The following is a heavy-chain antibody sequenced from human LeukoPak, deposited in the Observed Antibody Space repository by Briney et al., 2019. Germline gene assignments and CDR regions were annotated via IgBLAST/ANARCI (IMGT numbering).Heavy chain of an antibody. D-gene: IGHD6-13*01. J-gene: IGHJ4*02. CDR3: ARVDGSSSCPDY. CDR2: IKQDGSET. CDR1: GFTFSSYW. Sequence: GGSLRLSCAASGFTFSSYWMSWVRQAPGKGLEWVANIKQDGSETYYVDSVKGRFTISRGNAKNLLYLEMNSLRAEDTALYYCARVDGSSSCPDYWGQGTLVTVSS. V-gene: IGHV3-7*01.